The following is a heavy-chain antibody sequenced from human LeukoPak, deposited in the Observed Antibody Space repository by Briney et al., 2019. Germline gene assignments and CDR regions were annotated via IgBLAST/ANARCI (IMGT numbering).Heavy chain of an antibody. V-gene: IGHV1-2*02. D-gene: IGHD1/OR15-1a*01. CDR1: GYTFTDHY. CDR2: INPNSGGT. J-gene: IGHJ1*01. CDR3: ARDPGHSNNTWYAYFHH. Sequence: GASVNVSCKASGYTFTDHYMHWVRQAPGQGLEWMGWINPNSGGTIYAQKFQGRVTMTRDTSISTVYMDLTRLRSDDTAVYYCARDPGHSNNTWYAYFHHWGQGTLVTVSS.